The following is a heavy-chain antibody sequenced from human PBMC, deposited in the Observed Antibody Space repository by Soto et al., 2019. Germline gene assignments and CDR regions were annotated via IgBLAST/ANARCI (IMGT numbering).Heavy chain of an antibody. Sequence: SETLSLTCTVSGGSISGSSYYWGWIRQPPGKGLEWIGTIYYSGAAYYNPSLQSRVTISVDTSSNQFSLKLSSVTAADTAVYYCARGGVVVAAPLINWFDPWGQGTLVTVSS. CDR3: ARGGVVVAAPLINWFDP. CDR1: GGSISGSSYY. CDR2: IYYSGAA. J-gene: IGHJ5*02. D-gene: IGHD2-15*01. V-gene: IGHV4-39*07.